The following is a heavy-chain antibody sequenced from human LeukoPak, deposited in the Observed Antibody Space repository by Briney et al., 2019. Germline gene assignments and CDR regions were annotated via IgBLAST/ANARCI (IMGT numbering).Heavy chain of an antibody. Sequence: GGSLRLSCAASGFTFGSFAMSRVRQAPGKGLEWVSDISAIDSSTYYADSVKGRFTISRDNSKNTLYLQMNSLRAEDTAVFYCARSRGAYGGSLDYWGQGTLVTVSS. J-gene: IGHJ4*02. D-gene: IGHD5-12*01. CDR3: ARSRGAYGGSLDY. V-gene: IGHV3-23*01. CDR2: ISAIDSST. CDR1: GFTFGSFA.